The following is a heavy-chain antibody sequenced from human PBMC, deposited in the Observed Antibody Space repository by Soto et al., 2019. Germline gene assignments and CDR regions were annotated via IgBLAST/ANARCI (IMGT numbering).Heavy chain of an antibody. CDR3: VRQGIGNLHGLVDV. J-gene: IGHJ6*02. Sequence: QVQLQQSGPGLVKPSETLSLTCSVSSGPTSSHNWGWIRQTPGRGLEWIGYVYSTGGTSYNHSLNSRITISEDTSTNHISLTLTSVTAADTAVYYCVRQGIGNLHGLVDVWGQGTTVRVSS. D-gene: IGHD1-1*01. CDR1: SGPTSSHN. CDR2: VYSTGGT. V-gene: IGHV4-59*08.